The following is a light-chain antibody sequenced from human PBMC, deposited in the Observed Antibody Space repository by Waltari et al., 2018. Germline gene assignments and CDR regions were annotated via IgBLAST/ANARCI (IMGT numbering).Light chain of an antibody. J-gene: IGLJ2*01. CDR1: SSEVGSYNL. V-gene: IGLV2-23*02. Sequence: QSALTQPASVSGSPGQPITISCTGTSSEVGSYNLVSWYQQHPGKAPKLMIYEVRKRPSGVSNRFSGSKSGNTASLTISGLQAGDEADYYCCSYAGSSTPVIFGGGTKLTVL. CDR2: EVR. CDR3: CSYAGSSTPVI.